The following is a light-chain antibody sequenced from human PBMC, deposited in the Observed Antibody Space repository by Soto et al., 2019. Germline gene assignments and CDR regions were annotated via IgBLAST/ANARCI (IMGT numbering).Light chain of an antibody. V-gene: IGKV3-11*01. CDR3: QQRISWPLT. CDR2: DAS. J-gene: IGKJ4*01. CDR1: QSVSSY. Sequence: EIVLTQSPATLSLSPGERATLSCRASQSVSSYLLWYQQKPGQAPRLLIYDASNRVTGIPARFSGSGSGTDFTLTISSLQPADFAIYYCQQRISWPLTFGGGTKVDI.